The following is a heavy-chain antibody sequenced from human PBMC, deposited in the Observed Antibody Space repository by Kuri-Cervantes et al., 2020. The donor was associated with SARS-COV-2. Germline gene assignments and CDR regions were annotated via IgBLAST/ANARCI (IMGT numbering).Heavy chain of an antibody. Sequence: GGSLRLSCTGSGFTFGDYAMNWVRQAPGKGLEWVSSISSSSSYIYYADSVKGRFTISRDNAKNSLYLQMNSLRAEDTAVYYCARDQGWAPGSSDYFDYWGQGTLVTVSS. V-gene: IGHV3-21*01. CDR2: ISSSSSYI. J-gene: IGHJ4*02. D-gene: IGHD6-6*01. CDR3: ARDQGWAPGSSDYFDY. CDR1: GFTFGDYA.